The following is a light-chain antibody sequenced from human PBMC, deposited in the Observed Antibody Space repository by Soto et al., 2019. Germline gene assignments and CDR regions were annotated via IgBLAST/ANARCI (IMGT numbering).Light chain of an antibody. CDR2: GAS. J-gene: IGKJ1*01. CDR3: QQYNNWPWT. V-gene: IGKV3-15*01. CDR1: QSVSNN. Sequence: EIVMSQSPATLSVSPGERATLSCRASQSVSNNLAWYQQKPAQVPRLLIYGASTRATGIPARFSGSGSGTEFTLTISSLQSEDFAVYYCQQYNNWPWTFGQGT.